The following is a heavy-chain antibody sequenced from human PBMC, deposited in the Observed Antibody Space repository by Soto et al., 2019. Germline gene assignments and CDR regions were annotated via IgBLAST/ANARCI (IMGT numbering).Heavy chain of an antibody. Sequence: QLQLQESGSGLVKPSQTLSLTCAVSGDSISSGGYSWSWIRQPPGKALEWIGYIYHSGTASYNPSLKSRVSFSVDSSKNQFSLKVRSVTAADTAVYFCAGSDIVVVPAALRFDFWGQGTLATVSS. V-gene: IGHV4-30-2*01. J-gene: IGHJ4*02. CDR1: GDSISSGGYS. CDR2: IYHSGTA. D-gene: IGHD2-2*01. CDR3: AGSDIVVVPAALRFDF.